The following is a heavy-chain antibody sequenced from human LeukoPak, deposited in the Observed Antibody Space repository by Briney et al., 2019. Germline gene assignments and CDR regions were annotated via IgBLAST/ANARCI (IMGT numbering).Heavy chain of an antibody. J-gene: IGHJ4*02. V-gene: IGHV1-18*01. CDR3: ARVHNSGWFGYFEY. CDR1: GYTFTSYG. D-gene: IGHD6-19*01. CDR2: ISTYNGKR. Sequence: AASVKVSCKASGYTFTSYGIGWVRQAPGQGLEWMGWISTYNGKRNYAQKFQGRVSMTTDTSTSTAYMNLRSLRFDDTAVYYCARVHNSGWFGYFEYWGQGTLVTVSS.